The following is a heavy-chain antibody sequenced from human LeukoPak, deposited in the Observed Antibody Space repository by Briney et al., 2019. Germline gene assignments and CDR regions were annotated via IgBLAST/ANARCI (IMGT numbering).Heavy chain of an antibody. J-gene: IGHJ4*02. CDR1: GGSISSSSYY. V-gene: IGHV4-39*01. CDR2: IYYSGST. Sequence: SETLSLTCTVSGGSISSSSYYWGWIRQTPGKGLEWIGSIYYSGSTFYSPSLKSRVTISVDTSKNQFSLKLSSVTAADTAVYYCARGTNYYYGSGSYFDYWGQGTLVTVSS. D-gene: IGHD3-10*01. CDR3: ARGTNYYYGSGSYFDY.